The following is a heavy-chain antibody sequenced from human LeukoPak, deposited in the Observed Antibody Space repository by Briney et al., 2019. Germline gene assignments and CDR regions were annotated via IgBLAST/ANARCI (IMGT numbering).Heavy chain of an antibody. D-gene: IGHD6-19*01. V-gene: IGHV4-59*08. J-gene: IGHJ6*02. CDR3: ARSMYSSGWATYYNYGMNV. Sequence: PSETLSLTCTVSGGSISSYYWSWIRQPPGVGLEWIGNIYYSGRTNYNPSLKSRVTISVDTSKNQFSLKLSSVTAADTAVYYCARSMYSSGWATYYNYGMNVWGQGTTVTVSS. CDR1: GGSISSYY. CDR2: IYYSGRT.